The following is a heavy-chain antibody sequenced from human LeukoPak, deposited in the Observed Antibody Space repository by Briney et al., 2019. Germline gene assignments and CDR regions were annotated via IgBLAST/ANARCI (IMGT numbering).Heavy chain of an antibody. J-gene: IGHJ1*01. V-gene: IGHV4-59*08. CDR1: GGSISSYY. D-gene: IGHD4-17*01. CDR2: IYYSGRT. Sequence: SEPLSLTCTVSGGSISSYYWSWLRQPPGRGLEWIGYIYYSGRTNYTPPLKRRVPISGHTSKNLFSLELRSVTPADTAVYYCARLETIPLDYGDYVVAEYFQQWGKGPLVTVS. CDR3: ARLETIPLDYGDYVVAEYFQQ.